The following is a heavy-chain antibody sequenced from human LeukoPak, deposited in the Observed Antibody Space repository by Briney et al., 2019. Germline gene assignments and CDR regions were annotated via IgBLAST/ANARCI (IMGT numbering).Heavy chain of an antibody. Sequence: GGSLRLSCAASGFTFSSYGMHWVRQAPGKGLEWVAFIRYDGSNKYYADSVKGRFTISRDNSKDTLYLQMNSLRAEDTAVYYCAKDYYYGSGSYYVPDRYYFDYWGQGTLVTVSS. CDR1: GFTFSSYG. J-gene: IGHJ4*02. CDR3: AKDYYYGSGSYYVPDRYYFDY. CDR2: IRYDGSNK. D-gene: IGHD3-10*01. V-gene: IGHV3-30*02.